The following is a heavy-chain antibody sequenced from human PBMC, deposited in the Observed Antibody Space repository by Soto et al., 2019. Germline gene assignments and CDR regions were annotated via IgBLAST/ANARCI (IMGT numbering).Heavy chain of an antibody. V-gene: IGHV3-23*01. CDR2: ISESGGNT. J-gene: IGHJ2*01. CDR3: AKRSIAVGGTRYFDR. D-gene: IGHD6-19*01. CDR1: GLTFSNYA. Sequence: VQLLESGGGLVQPGGSLRLSCAASGLTFSNYAVTWVRQAPGKGLEWLSSISESGGNTYYADSVKGRFTISRDNSKNTLYLKMKSLRDEDTAVYYCAKRSIAVGGTRYFDRWGRGTLVTVSS.